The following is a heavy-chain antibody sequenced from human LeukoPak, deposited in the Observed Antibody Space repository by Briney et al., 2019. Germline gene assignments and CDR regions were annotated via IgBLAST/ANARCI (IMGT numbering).Heavy chain of an antibody. CDR1: GYSFTSYW. CDR3: ARLVVRDGYNFDAFDI. V-gene: IGHV5-51*01. D-gene: IGHD5-24*01. Sequence: KSGASLQISCKGSGYSFTSYWIGWVRPLPGKGLEWMGIIYPGDSDTRYSPSFQGQVTISADKSISTAYLQWSSLKASDTAMYYCARLVVRDGYNFDAFDIWGQGTMVTVSS. CDR2: IYPGDSDT. J-gene: IGHJ3*02.